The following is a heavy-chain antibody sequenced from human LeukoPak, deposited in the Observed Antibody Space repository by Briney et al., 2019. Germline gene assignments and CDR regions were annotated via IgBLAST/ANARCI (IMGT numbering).Heavy chain of an antibody. D-gene: IGHD2-15*01. CDR1: GFTFSSYS. CDR3: ARDARGGHDY. V-gene: IGHV3-21*01. CDR2: ISSSSSYI. Sequence: EGSLRLSCAASGFTFSSYSMNWVRQAPGKGLEWVSSISSSSSYIYYADSVKGRFTISRDNAKNSLYLQMNSLRAEDTAVYYCARDARGGHDYWGQGTLVTVSS. J-gene: IGHJ4*02.